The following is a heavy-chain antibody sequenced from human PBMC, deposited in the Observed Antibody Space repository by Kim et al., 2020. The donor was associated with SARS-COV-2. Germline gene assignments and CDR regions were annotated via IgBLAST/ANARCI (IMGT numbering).Heavy chain of an antibody. CDR3: ARGRGKSYYYGSGSIFGY. J-gene: IGHJ4*02. Sequence: SETLSLTCAVYGGSFSGYYWSWIRQPPGKGLEWIGEINHSGSTNYNPSLKSRVTISVDTSKNQFSLKLSSVTAADTAVYYCARGRGKSYYYGSGSIFGYWGQGTLVTVSS. D-gene: IGHD3-10*01. CDR1: GGSFSGYY. V-gene: IGHV4-34*01. CDR2: INHSGST.